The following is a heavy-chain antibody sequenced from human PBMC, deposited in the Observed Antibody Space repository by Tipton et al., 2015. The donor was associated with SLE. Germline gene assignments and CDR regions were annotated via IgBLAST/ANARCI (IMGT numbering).Heavy chain of an antibody. J-gene: IGHJ4*02. CDR1: GFTFDDYT. D-gene: IGHD2-8*02. CDR2: ISWDGGST. CDR3: ARENTGYFDY. V-gene: IGHV3-43*01. Sequence: SLRLSCAASGFTFDDYTMHWVRQAPGKGLEWVSLISWDGGSTYYADSVKGRFTISRDNSKNTLYVQMNSLRPEDTAAYYCARENTGYFDYWGQGTLVTVSS.